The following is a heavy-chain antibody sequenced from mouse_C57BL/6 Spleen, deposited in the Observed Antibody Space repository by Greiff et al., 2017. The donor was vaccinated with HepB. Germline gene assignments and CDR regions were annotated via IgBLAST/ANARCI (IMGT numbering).Heavy chain of an antibody. Sequence: EVQLQESGAELVRPGASVKLSCTASGFNIKDDYMHWVKQRPEQGLEWIGWIDPENGDTEYASKFQGKATITADTSSNTAYLQLSSLTSEDTAVYYCTSGALDYWGQGTTLTVSS. D-gene: IGHD3-1*01. J-gene: IGHJ2*01. V-gene: IGHV14-4*01. CDR3: TSGALDY. CDR1: GFNIKDDY. CDR2: IDPENGDT.